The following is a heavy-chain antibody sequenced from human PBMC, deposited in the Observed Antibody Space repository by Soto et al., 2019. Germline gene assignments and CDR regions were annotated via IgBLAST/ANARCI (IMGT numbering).Heavy chain of an antibody. CDR3: ARNPPLPRYFDL. Sequence: QVQLQQWGAGLLKPSETLSLTCAVYGGSFSGYYWSWIRQTPGKGLEWIGEINHSGSTNYNPSLKSRVTISVDTSKNQFSLKLSSVTAADTAVYYCARNPPLPRYFDLWGRGTLVTVSS. J-gene: IGHJ2*01. V-gene: IGHV4-34*01. CDR2: INHSGST. CDR1: GGSFSGYY.